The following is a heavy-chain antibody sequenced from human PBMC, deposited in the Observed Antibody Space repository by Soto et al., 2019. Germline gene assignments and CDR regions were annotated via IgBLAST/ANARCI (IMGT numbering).Heavy chain of an antibody. CDR2: IYHSGST. D-gene: IGHD2-21*02. V-gene: IGHV4-4*02. CDR1: GGSISSSNW. Sequence: SETLSLTCAVSGGSISSSNWWSWVRQPPGKGLEWIGEIYHSGSTNYNPSLKSRVTISVDKSKNQFSLKLSSVTAADTAVYYCARGGGGDRYRWYFDLWGRGTLVTVSS. CDR3: ARGGGGDRYRWYFDL. J-gene: IGHJ2*01.